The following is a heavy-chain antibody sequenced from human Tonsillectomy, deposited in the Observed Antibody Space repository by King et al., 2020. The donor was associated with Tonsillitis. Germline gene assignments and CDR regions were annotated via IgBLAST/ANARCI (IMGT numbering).Heavy chain of an antibody. V-gene: IGHV3-23*04. CDR2: ISGSGDTT. CDR1: GFTFSNYA. J-gene: IGHJ5*02. CDR3: AKDQIVGIAAAYNWLDP. D-gene: IGHD6-13*01. Sequence: VQLVESGGGLIQPGGSLRLSCVASGFTFSNYAMSWVRQAPGKGLEWVSVISGSGDTTDYADSVKGRFTISRDNSKNTVHLQINSLRAEDTAIYYCAKDQIVGIAAAYNWLDPWGQGTRVTVFS.